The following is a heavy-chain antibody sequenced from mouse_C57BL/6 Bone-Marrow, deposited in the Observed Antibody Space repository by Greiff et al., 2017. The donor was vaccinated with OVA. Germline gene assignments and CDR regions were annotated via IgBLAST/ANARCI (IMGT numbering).Heavy chain of an antibody. J-gene: IGHJ4*01. CDR1: GFTFSDYG. CDR2: ISSGSSTI. V-gene: IGHV5-17*01. D-gene: IGHD1-1*01. CDR3: AKPRITTVVATKYYAMDY. Sequence: EVKLMESGGGLVKPGGSLKLSCAASGFTFSDYGMHWVRQAPEKGLECVAYISSGSSTIYYADTVKGRFTISRDNAKNTLFLQMTSLRSEDTAMYYCAKPRITTVVATKYYAMDYWGQGTSVTVSS.